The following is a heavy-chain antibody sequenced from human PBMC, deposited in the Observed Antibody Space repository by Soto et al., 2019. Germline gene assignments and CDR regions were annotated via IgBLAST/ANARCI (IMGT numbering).Heavy chain of an antibody. V-gene: IGHV1-18*01. CDR3: ARENDYYDSSGYYYNFDY. CDR2: ISAYNGNT. D-gene: IGHD3-22*01. J-gene: IGHJ4*02. Sequence: QVLLVQSGAEVKKPGASVKVSCKASGYTFTSYGISWVRQAPGQGLEWMGWISAYNGNTNYAQKLQGRVTMTTDTSTSTAYMELRSLRSDDTAVYYCARENDYYDSSGYYYNFDYWGQGTLVTVSS. CDR1: GYTFTSYG.